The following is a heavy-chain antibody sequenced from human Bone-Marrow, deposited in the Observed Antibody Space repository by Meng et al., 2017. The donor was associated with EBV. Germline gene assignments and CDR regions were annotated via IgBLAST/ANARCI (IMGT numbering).Heavy chain of an antibody. CDR2: IFFRGET. CDR1: GDSINSGGYY. J-gene: IGHJ5*02. Sequence: VQLQESGPGLVKPSQTLSLTCAATGDSINSGGYYWSLSRQAPGKGLEWIGYIFFRGETYYTSSFRSRTTISLDTSKNQFSLKLTSVTAADTAVYYCARAGGSFTVDPWGQGALVTVSS. D-gene: IGHD1-26*01. V-gene: IGHV4-30-4*08. CDR3: ARAGGSFTVDP.